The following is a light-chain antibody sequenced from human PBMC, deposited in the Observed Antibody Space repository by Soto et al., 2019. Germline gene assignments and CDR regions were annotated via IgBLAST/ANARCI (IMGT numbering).Light chain of an antibody. Sequence: EIMMTPAPATLSFSPGEKTTLSCRASQSVSSNLAWYQQKPGQAPRLLIYGASTRATGIPARFSGSGSGTEFTLTISSLQSEDFAVYYCQQYNNWPTITFGQGTRLEIK. CDR1: QSVSSN. CDR3: QQYNNWPTIT. J-gene: IGKJ5*01. V-gene: IGKV3-15*01. CDR2: GAS.